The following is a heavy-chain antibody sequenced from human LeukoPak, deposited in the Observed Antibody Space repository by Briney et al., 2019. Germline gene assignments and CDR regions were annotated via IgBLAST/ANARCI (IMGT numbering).Heavy chain of an antibody. CDR1: GFTFSSYW. J-gene: IGHJ4*02. D-gene: IGHD3-22*01. CDR3: ARGPYYYDSSGHYYD. V-gene: IGHV3-74*01. Sequence: PGGSLRLSCAASGFTFSSYWMHWVRQAPGKGLVWVSRINTDGSSTSYADSVKGRFTISRDNAKNTLYLQMNSLRAEDTAVYYCARGPYYYDSSGHYYDWGQGTLVTVSS. CDR2: INTDGSST.